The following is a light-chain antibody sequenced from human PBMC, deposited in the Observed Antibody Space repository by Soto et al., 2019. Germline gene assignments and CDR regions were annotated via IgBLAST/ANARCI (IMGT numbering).Light chain of an antibody. CDR2: DAS. Sequence: EIVLTQSPATLSLSPGERATLSCRASQGISTYLAWYQQKPGQAPRLLIYDASNRATGIPARFGGSGSGTDFTLTISSLEPEDFAVYDCQQRSNWPRTFGQGTKVEIK. CDR3: QQRSNWPRT. V-gene: IGKV3-11*01. J-gene: IGKJ1*01. CDR1: QGISTY.